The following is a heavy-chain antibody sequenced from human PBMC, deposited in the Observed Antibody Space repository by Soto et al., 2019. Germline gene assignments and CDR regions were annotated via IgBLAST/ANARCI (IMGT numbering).Heavy chain of an antibody. CDR1: GFTFSSYA. V-gene: IGHV3-23*01. D-gene: IGHD2-15*01. Sequence: DVQLLESGGGLAQPEGSLRLSCAASGFTFSSYAMGWVRQGPGEGLEWVAVVSIGGSTHYADSVRGRFTISRDNSKNTLSLQMNSLTAEDTAVYFCAKRRGAGGHFDYWGQGALVTVSS. J-gene: IGHJ4*02. CDR2: VSIGGST. CDR3: AKRRGAGGHFDY.